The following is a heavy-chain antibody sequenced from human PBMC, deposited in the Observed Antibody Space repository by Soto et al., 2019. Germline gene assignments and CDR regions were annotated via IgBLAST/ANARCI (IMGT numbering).Heavy chain of an antibody. D-gene: IGHD3-16*01. V-gene: IGHV1-69*01. CDR3: ARENSPLDYGGYYYYGMDV. CDR2: IIPIFGTA. J-gene: IGHJ6*02. CDR1: GGTFSSYA. Sequence: QVQLVQSGAEVKKPGSSVKVSCKASGGTFSSYAISWVRQAPGQGLEWMGGIIPIFGTANYAQKFQGRVKITAYEATSTAYMELSSLRSEDTAVYYCARENSPLDYGGYYYYGMDVWGQGTTVTVSS.